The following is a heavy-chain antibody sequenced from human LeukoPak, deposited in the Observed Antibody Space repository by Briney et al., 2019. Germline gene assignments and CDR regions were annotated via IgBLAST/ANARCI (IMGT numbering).Heavy chain of an antibody. J-gene: IGHJ3*02. CDR1: GFTFSSYA. D-gene: IGHD2-2*01. V-gene: IGHV4-39*07. Sequence: PGGSLRLSCAASGFTFSSYAMSWVRQPPGKGLEWIGSIYYSGSTYYNPSLKSRVTISVDTSKNQFSLKLSSVTAADTAVYYCARDLRYCSSTSCYVWDAFDIWGQGTMVTVSS. CDR3: ARDLRYCSSTSCYVWDAFDI. CDR2: IYYSGST.